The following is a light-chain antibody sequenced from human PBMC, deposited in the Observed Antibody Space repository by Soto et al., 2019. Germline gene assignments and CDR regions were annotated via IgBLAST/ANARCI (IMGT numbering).Light chain of an antibody. CDR3: QQYSSWPRT. V-gene: IGKV3-15*01. Sequence: EIVLTQSPATLSVSPGGRATLSCRASQNILYNLAWYQQKPGQAPRLLVYGASTRATDAPPRFRGSGSGTEFSLTNSSLQSEDFATYFCQQYSSWPRTFGQGSRVEIK. CDR1: QNILYN. CDR2: GAS. J-gene: IGKJ1*01.